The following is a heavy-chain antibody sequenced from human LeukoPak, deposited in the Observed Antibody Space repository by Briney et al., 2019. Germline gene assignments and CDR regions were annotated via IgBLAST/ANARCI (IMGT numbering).Heavy chain of an antibody. CDR3: ARGGQRRCDR. V-gene: IGHV3-7*05. CDR1: GFTFSSYW. CDR2: INQDGSEG. Sequence: PGGSLRLSCAASGFTFSSYWMHWVRQAPGKGLEWVAKINQDGSEGYYVDSVKGRFTISRDNAKSSLYLQMNSLRGEDTALYYCARGGQRRCDRRGQGTLVTVSS. J-gene: IGHJ5*02.